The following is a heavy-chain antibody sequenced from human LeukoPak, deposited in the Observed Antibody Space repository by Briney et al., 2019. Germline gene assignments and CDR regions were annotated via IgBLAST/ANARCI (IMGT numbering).Heavy chain of an antibody. CDR2: INPNSGGT. CDR1: GYTFTGYY. D-gene: IGHD2-2*01. Sequence: ASVKVSCKASGYTFTGYYMHWVRQAPGQGPEWMGWINPNSGGTNYAQKFQGRVTMTRDTSISTAYMELSRLRSDDTAVYYCARGYCSSTSCYSLDYWGQGTLVTVSS. J-gene: IGHJ4*02. V-gene: IGHV1-2*02. CDR3: ARGYCSSTSCYSLDY.